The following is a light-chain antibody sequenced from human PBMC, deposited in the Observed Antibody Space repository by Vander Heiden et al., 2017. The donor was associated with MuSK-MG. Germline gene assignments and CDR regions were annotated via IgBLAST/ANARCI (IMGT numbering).Light chain of an antibody. J-gene: IGLJ3*02. V-gene: IGLV6-57*03. CDR3: QADNCNSLV. CDR2: ENN. Sequence: NFMLTQPHSVSASPGQTVTISCTRSSGSIASNYVQCYQQRSGNAPITVIYENNRRLSGVPDRFSGSIDSSSSSAALIIAGLNAEDEDYYYCQADNCNSLVFGGGTKLTVL. CDR1: SGSIASNY.